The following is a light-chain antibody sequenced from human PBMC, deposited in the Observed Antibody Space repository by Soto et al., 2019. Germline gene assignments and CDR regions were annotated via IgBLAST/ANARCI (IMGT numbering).Light chain of an antibody. J-gene: IGKJ2*01. CDR3: QQTCSTPRT. Sequence: DVQITLSPSSLSPPVLESVTITSRASKAIGSSFAWYQQKPGKVPKVLIYGASTLQSGVPLRFSGSGSGTDFTLTISSLQPEDFATYYCQQTCSTPRTFGPGTKVDIK. CDR1: KAIGSS. V-gene: IGKV1-39*01. CDR2: GAS.